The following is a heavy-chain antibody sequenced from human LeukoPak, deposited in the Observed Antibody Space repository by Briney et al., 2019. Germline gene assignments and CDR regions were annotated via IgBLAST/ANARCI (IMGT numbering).Heavy chain of an antibody. CDR1: GFTFSSHW. CDR3: GRSRMFTRTWYSFDY. Sequence: PGGSLRLSCAASGFTFSSHWMHWVRQAPGKGRVWVSHVNFDGSSTGYADFVKGRFTISRDNANNMLYLQMNSLGVEDTGVYYCGRSRMFTRTWYSFDYWGQGALVTVSS. D-gene: IGHD6-13*01. V-gene: IGHV3-74*01. J-gene: IGHJ4*02. CDR2: VNFDGSST.